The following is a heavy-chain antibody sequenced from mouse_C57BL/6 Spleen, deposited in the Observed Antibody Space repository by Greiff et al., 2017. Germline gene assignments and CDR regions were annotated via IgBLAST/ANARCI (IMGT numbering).Heavy chain of an antibody. V-gene: IGHV1-76*01. D-gene: IGHD2-4*01. Sequence: QVHVKQSGAELVRPGASVKLSCKASGYTFTDYYINWVKQRPGQGLEWIARIYPGSGNTYYNEKFKGKATLTAEKSSSTAYMQLSSLTSEDSAVYFCARSGYYDYDGFAYWGQGTLVTVSA. CDR2: IYPGSGNT. CDR1: GYTFTDYY. CDR3: ARSGYYDYDGFAY. J-gene: IGHJ3*01.